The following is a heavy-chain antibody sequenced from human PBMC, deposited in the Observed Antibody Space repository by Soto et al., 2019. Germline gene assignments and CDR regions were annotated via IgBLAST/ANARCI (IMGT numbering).Heavy chain of an antibody. CDR1: GYTFTGYY. Sequence: QVQLVQSGAEVKKPGASVKVSCKASGYTFTGYYMHWVRQAPGQGLEWMGWINPNSGGTNYAQKFQGRVTMTRETSISTAYMELSRLGSDDTAVYYCARGYYYDSSGYYLRGSDAFDIWGQGTMVTVSS. CDR3: ARGYYYDSSGYYLRGSDAFDI. D-gene: IGHD3-22*01. V-gene: IGHV1-2*02. CDR2: INPNSGGT. J-gene: IGHJ3*02.